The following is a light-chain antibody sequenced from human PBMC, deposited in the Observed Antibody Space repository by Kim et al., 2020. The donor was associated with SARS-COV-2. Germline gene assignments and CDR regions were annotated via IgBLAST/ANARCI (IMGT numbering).Light chain of an antibody. CDR1: SSDVGGYNY. J-gene: IGLJ2*01. Sequence: HSALTQPASVSGSPGQSITISCTGTSSDVGGYNYVSWYQHHPGKAPKLMIYDVSKRPSGVSNRFSGSKSGNTASLTISGLQAEDEADYYCSSYTSSSTLIFGGGTQLTVL. V-gene: IGLV2-14*03. CDR2: DVS. CDR3: SSYTSSSTLI.